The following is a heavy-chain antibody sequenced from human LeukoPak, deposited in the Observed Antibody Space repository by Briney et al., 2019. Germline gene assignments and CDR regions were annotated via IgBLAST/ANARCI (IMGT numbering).Heavy chain of an antibody. CDR3: ANSDSVRYFDWLLNVDNWFDP. D-gene: IGHD3-9*01. CDR1: GFTFSSYE. V-gene: IGHV3-48*03. J-gene: IGHJ5*02. Sequence: GGSLRLSCAASGFTFSSYEMNWVRQAPGKGLEWVSYISSSGSTIYYADSVKGRFTISRDSAKNSLYLQMNSLRAEDTAVYYCANSDSVRYFDWLLNVDNWFDPWGQGTLVTVSS. CDR2: ISSSGSTI.